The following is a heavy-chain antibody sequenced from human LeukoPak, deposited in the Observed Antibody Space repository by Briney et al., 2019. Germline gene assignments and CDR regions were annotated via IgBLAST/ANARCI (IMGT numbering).Heavy chain of an antibody. CDR2: FDPEDGET. D-gene: IGHD4-23*01. J-gene: IGHJ3*02. Sequence: GASVKVSCKVSGYTLTELSMRWVRQAPGKGLEWMGGFDPEDGETIYAQKFQGRVTMTEDTSTDTAYMELSSLRSEDTAVYYCATPPYGGNSDDAFDIWGQGTMVTVSS. V-gene: IGHV1-24*01. CDR3: ATPPYGGNSDDAFDI. CDR1: GYTLTELS.